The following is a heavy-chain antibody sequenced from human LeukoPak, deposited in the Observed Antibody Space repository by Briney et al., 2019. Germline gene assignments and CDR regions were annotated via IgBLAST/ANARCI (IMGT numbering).Heavy chain of an antibody. J-gene: IGHJ5*02. V-gene: IGHV4-34*01. Sequence: PSETLSLTCAVYGGSFSGYYWSWIRQPPGKGLEWIGEINHSGSTNYNPSLKSRVTISVDTSKNQFSLKLSSLTAADTAVYYCARSPRFAVVVPAAKVNWFDPWGQGILVTVSS. D-gene: IGHD2-2*01. CDR3: ARSPRFAVVVPAAKVNWFDP. CDR1: GGSFSGYY. CDR2: INHSGST.